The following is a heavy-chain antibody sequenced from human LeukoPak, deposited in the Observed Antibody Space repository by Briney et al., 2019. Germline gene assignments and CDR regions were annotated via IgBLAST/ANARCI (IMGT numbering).Heavy chain of an antibody. J-gene: IGHJ4*02. CDR3: ARGRSTGYPYYFEY. CDR2: MNPNSGST. CDR1: GYTFTSYD. D-gene: IGHD5-12*01. V-gene: IGHV1-8*03. Sequence: ASVTVSCKASGYTFTSYDINWVRQAAGQGLEWMGWMNPNSGSTGYAQKFQGRVTITRNTSISTAYMELSGLRSEDTAVYYCARGRSTGYPYYFEYWGQGTLVTVSS.